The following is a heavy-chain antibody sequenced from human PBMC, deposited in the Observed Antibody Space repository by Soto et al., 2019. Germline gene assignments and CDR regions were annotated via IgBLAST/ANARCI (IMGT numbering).Heavy chain of an antibody. CDR2: ISYTGST. D-gene: IGHD2-8*01. CDR1: GGSISNHH. J-gene: IGHJ4*02. CDR3: TKDTNASNFYY. V-gene: IGHV4-59*11. Sequence: SETLSLTCKVSGGSISNHHWSWIRQPPGKGLEWIGFISYTGSTNYNPSLNSRVTISVDTSKNQFSLKLTSVTAADTAVYYCTKDTNASNFYYWGQGTLVTVSS.